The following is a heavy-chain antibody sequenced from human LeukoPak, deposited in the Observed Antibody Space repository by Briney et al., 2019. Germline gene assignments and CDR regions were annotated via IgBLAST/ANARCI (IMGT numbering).Heavy chain of an antibody. J-gene: IGHJ4*02. CDR2: IRSDANRK. D-gene: IGHD3-10*01. CDR1: GFTFSTYG. CDR3: ARDQGAYYYGSVLDY. Sequence: GGSLRLSCAASGFTFSTYGMHWVRQAPGKGLEWVTFIRSDANRKYYADSVKGRFAISGDTSKNTLYLQMNSLNTEDTAVYYCARDQGAYYYGSVLDYWGQGTLVTVSS. V-gene: IGHV3-30*02.